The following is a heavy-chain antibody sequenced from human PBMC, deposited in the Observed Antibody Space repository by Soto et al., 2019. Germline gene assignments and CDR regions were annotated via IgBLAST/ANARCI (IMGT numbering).Heavy chain of an antibody. J-gene: IGHJ4*02. CDR1: GGSISSYY. D-gene: IGHD3-22*01. CDR3: ARVESSGYYYYFDY. Sequence: PSETLSLTCTVSGGSISSYYWSWIRQPPGKGLEWIGYIYYSGSTNYNPSLKSRVTISVDTSKNQFSLKLSSVTAADTAVYYCARVESSGYYYYFDYWGQGTLVTVSS. V-gene: IGHV4-59*01. CDR2: IYYSGST.